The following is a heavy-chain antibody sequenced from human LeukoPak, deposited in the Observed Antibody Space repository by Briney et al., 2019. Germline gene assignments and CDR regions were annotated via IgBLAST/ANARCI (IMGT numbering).Heavy chain of an antibody. J-gene: IGHJ6*03. CDR3: ARGGGGYYGSGSYYLSYYYYMDV. CDR1: GYSISGGYY. CDR2: IYHSGIT. V-gene: IGHV4-38-2*02. Sequence: SETLSLTCIVSGYSISGGYYWDWIRQPPGKGLEWIGSIYHSGITYYNPSLKSRVTISVDTSKNQFSLRLSSVTAADTAVYYCARGGGGYYGSGSYYLSYYYYMDVWGKGTTVTVSS. D-gene: IGHD3-10*01.